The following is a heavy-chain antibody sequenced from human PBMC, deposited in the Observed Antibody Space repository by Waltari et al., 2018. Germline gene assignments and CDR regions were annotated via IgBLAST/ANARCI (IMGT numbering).Heavy chain of an antibody. D-gene: IGHD3-22*01. CDR3: ASLYYYDSSGYSKASDY. J-gene: IGHJ4*02. V-gene: IGHV1-69*13. CDR2: IIPIFGTA. Sequence: QVQLVQSGAEVKKPGSSVKVSCKASGGTFSSYAISWVRQAPGQGLEWMGGIIPIFGTANYAQKFQGRVTITADESTSTAYMELSSLRSEDTAVYYCASLYYYDSSGYSKASDYWGQGTLVTVSS. CDR1: GGTFSSYA.